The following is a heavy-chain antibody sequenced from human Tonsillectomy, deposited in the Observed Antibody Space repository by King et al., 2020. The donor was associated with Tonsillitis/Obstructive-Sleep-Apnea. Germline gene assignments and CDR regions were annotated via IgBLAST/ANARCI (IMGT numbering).Heavy chain of an antibody. CDR3: TTVGSAVFGVVKIQGDGYYGMDV. J-gene: IGHJ6*02. V-gene: IGHV3-15*07. D-gene: IGHD3-3*01. CDR1: GFTFSNAW. CDR2: IKSKTDGGTT. Sequence: VQLVESGGGLVKPGGSLRLSCAASGFTFSNAWMNWVRQAPGKGLEWVGRIKSKTDGGTTDYAAPVKGRFTISRDDSKNTLYLQMNSLKTEDTAVYYCTTVGSAVFGVVKIQGDGYYGMDVWGQETRVTVSS.